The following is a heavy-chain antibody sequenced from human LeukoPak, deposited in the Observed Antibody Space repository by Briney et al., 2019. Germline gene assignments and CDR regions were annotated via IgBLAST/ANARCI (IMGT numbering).Heavy chain of an antibody. Sequence: SQTLSLTCTVSGGSISSGGYYWSWIRQHPGKGLEWIGYIYYSGSTYYNPSLKSRVTISVDTSKNQFSLKRSSVTAADTAVYYCARVIKDYDILTGYQDAFDIWGQGTVVTVSS. CDR3: ARVIKDYDILTGYQDAFDI. V-gene: IGHV4-31*03. CDR2: IYYSGST. J-gene: IGHJ3*02. CDR1: GGSISSGGYY. D-gene: IGHD3-9*01.